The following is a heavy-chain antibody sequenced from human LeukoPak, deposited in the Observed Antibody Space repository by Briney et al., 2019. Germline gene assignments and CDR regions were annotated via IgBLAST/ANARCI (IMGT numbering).Heavy chain of an antibody. CDR2: IYLSGST. J-gene: IGHJ4*02. V-gene: IGHV4-4*02. Sequence: SETLSLTCAVSDGSISSSNWWSWVRQPPGKGLEWIGEIYLSGSTNYNPSLTSRVTISVDTSKNQFSLKLSSVTAADTAVYYCARDVYYYDSSGYYSYYFDYWGQGTLVTVSS. CDR3: ARDVYYYDSSGYYSYYFDY. CDR1: DGSISSSNW. D-gene: IGHD3-22*01.